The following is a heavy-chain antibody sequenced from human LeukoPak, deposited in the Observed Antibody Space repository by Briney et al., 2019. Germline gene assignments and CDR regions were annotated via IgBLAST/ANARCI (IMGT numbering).Heavy chain of an antibody. CDR1: GGSISSYY. CDR2: FSNSGNT. CDR3: ASRKLGNDY. D-gene: IGHD7-27*01. V-gene: IGHV4-59*01. J-gene: IGHJ4*02. Sequence: ASETLSLTCTVSGGSISSYYWSWIRQPPGKGLEWIGYFSNSGNTNYNPSLKSRVTISRDTSKNLFSLKLSSVTAADTAVYYSASRKLGNDYWGQGTLVTVSS.